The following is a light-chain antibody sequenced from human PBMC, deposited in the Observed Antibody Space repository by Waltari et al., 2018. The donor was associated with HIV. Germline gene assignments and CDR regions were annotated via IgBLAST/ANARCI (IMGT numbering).Light chain of an antibody. V-gene: IGLV3-25*03. Sequence: SYELTQPPSVSVSTGQTARNTCPGDALPKPSATWYQQKPGQAPVMVIYKNIERPSGIPARFSGSRSGTTVTLTISGVQAEDEADYHCQSAGGSGSYVVFGGGTKLTVL. CDR3: QSAGGSGSYVV. CDR1: ALPKPS. CDR2: KNI. J-gene: IGLJ2*01.